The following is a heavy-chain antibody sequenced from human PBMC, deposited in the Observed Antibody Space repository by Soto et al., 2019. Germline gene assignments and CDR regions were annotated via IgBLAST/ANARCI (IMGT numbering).Heavy chain of an antibody. V-gene: IGHV4-30-4*01. J-gene: IGHJ6*02. Sequence: SETLSLTCTVSGGSISSGDYYWSWIRQPPGKGLEWIGYIYYSGSTYYNPSLKSRVTISVDTSKNQFSLKLSSVTAADTAVYYCARGGRRSPGMDVWGQGTTVTVS. CDR2: IYYSGST. CDR3: ARGGRRSPGMDV. CDR1: GGSISSGDYY.